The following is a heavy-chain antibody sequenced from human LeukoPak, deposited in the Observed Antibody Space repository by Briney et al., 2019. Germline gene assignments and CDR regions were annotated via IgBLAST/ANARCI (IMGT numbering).Heavy chain of an antibody. CDR3: ARDCTGYSSSWSHYYYGMDV. Sequence: ASVKVSCKASGYTFTGYYMHWVRQAPGQGLEWMGWINPNSGGTNYAQKFQGRVTMTRDTSISTAYMELSGLRSDDTAVYYCARDCTGYSSSWSHYYYGMDVWGQGTTVTVSS. D-gene: IGHD6-13*01. J-gene: IGHJ6*02. CDR1: GYTFTGYY. V-gene: IGHV1-2*02. CDR2: INPNSGGT.